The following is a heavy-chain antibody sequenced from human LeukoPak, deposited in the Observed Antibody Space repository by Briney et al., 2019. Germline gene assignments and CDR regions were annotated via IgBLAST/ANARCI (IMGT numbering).Heavy chain of an antibody. CDR3: ARSDSGSGWYYFDY. J-gene: IGHJ4*02. D-gene: IGHD6-19*01. CDR1: GYTFTSYG. CDR2: ISAYNGNT. Sequence: GASVKVSCKASGYTFTSYGISWVRQAPGQGLEWMGWISAYNGNTNYAQKFQGWVTMTRDTSISTAYMELSRLRSDDTAVYYCARSDSGSGWYYFDYWGQGTLVTVSS. V-gene: IGHV1-18*01.